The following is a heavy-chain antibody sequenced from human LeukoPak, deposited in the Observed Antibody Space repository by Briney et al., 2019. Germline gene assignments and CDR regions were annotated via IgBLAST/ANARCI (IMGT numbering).Heavy chain of an antibody. Sequence: GGSLRLSCAASGFIVSTTFLTWVRQAPVKGLEWVSVIVTDGSAFYADSVKGRFTISRDSSKNTLYLQMNSLRAEDTAVYYCARGRPQSSVYDYWGQGTLVTVSS. CDR2: IVTDGSA. CDR1: GFIVSTTF. CDR3: ARGRPQSSVYDY. J-gene: IGHJ4*02. V-gene: IGHV3-53*01. D-gene: IGHD5-24*01.